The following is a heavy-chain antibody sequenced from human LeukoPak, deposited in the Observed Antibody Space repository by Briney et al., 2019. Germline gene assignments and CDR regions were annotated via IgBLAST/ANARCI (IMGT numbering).Heavy chain of an antibody. CDR1: GGSISSSSYY. V-gene: IGHV4-39*07. CDR2: IYYSGST. D-gene: IGHD3-10*01. CDR3: ARLYNYYGSGGIDY. Sequence: SETLSLTCTVSGGSISSSSYYWGWIRQPPGKGLEWIGSIYYSGSTYYNPSLKSRVTMSVDASKNQFSLKLSSVTAADTAVYYCARLYNYYGSGGIDYWGQGTLITVSS. J-gene: IGHJ4*02.